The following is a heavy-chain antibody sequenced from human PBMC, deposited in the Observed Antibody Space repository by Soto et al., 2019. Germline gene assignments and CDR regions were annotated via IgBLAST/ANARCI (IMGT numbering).Heavy chain of an antibody. Sequence: QVRLVESGGGVVQPGRSLRLSCAASGFTFTSYAMHWVRQAPGKGLEWVAAISYDGSIEYYADSVKGRFTVSRDQSDSTLHLQMDSLRPEDTAMFYCASLDKFSGGLSWGQGTLVTVSS. CDR3: ASLDKFSGGLS. CDR2: ISYDGSIE. V-gene: IGHV3-30*14. J-gene: IGHJ4*02. D-gene: IGHD6-19*01. CDR1: GFTFTSYA.